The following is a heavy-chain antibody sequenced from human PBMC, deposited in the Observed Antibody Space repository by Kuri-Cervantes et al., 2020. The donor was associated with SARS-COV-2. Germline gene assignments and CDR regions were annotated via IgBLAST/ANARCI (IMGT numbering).Heavy chain of an antibody. J-gene: IGHJ4*02. CDR3: AKGDGSGSYYLFDY. CDR1: GFTFSSYG. Sequence: GGSLRLSCAASGFTFSSYGMHWVRQAPGKGLEWVAVISYDGSNKYYADSVKGRFTISRDNSKNTLYLQMNSLRAEDTAVYYCAKGDGSGSYYLFDYWGQGTLVTVSS. CDR2: ISYDGSNK. D-gene: IGHD3-10*01. V-gene: IGHV3-30*18.